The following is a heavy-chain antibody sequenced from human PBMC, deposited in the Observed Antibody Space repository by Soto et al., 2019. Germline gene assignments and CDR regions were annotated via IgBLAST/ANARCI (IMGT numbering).Heavy chain of an antibody. D-gene: IGHD6-19*01. CDR2: IYSGGST. CDR1: GFTVSSNY. CDR3: AKDSYSSGWYEYFQH. V-gene: IGHV3-53*01. Sequence: GGSLRLSCAASGFTVSSNYMSWVRQAPGKGLEWVSVIYSGGSTYYADSVKGRFTISRDNSKNTLYLQMNSLRAEDTAVYYCAKDSYSSGWYEYFQHWGQGTLVTVSS. J-gene: IGHJ1*01.